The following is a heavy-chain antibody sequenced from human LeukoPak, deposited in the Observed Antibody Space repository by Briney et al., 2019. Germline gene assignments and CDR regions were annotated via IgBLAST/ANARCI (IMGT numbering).Heavy chain of an antibody. CDR1: AASISSSSYY. CDR3: ARHPHGTGQQLVHTDY. D-gene: IGHD6-13*01. V-gene: IGHV4-39*01. Sequence: SETLSLTCTVSAASISSSSYYWGWSRQPPKKRLEGVRSIYYSGGTYFNPSLKSRVTIAIDTAKNQLSLQMNSLTAADTAVYYCARHPHGTGQQLVHTDYWGEGTLVTVSS. CDR2: IYYSGGT. J-gene: IGHJ4*02.